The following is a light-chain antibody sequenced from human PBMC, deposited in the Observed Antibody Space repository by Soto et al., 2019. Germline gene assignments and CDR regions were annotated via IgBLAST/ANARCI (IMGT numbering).Light chain of an antibody. CDR3: GADHGSGSNFVHVV. CDR2: VGTGGIVG. CDR1: SGYSNYK. J-gene: IGLJ2*01. Sequence: QLVLTQPPSASASLGASVTVTCTLSSGYSNYKVDWYQQRPGKGPRFVMRVGTGGIVGSKGDGIPDRFSVLGSGLNRYLTIKNIQEEDESDYHCGADHGSGSNFVHVVFGGGTKLTVL. V-gene: IGLV9-49*01.